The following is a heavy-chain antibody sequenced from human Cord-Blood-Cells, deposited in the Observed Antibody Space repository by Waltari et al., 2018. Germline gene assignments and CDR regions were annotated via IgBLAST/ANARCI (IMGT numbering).Heavy chain of an antibody. CDR1: GYTFTSYD. V-gene: IGHV1-8*02. D-gene: IGHD7-27*01. CDR2: MKPDRGNT. Sequence: QVQLVQSGAEVKKPGASVKVSCKASGYTFTSYDINWVRQATGQGLEWMGWMKPDRGNTGYAQKFQGRVTMTMNTSIRTAYMELSSLRSEETAVYYCAREDWGFFDYWGQGTLVTISS. J-gene: IGHJ4*02. CDR3: AREDWGFFDY.